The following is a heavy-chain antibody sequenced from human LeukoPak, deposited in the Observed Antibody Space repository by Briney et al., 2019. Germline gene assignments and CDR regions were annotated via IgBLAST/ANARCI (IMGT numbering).Heavy chain of an antibody. J-gene: IGHJ4*02. V-gene: IGHV1-69*05. D-gene: IGHD4/OR15-4a*01. Sequence: ASVKVSCKASGGTFSSYAISWVRQAPGQGVEGMGGIIPIFGTANYAQKFQGRVTITTDESTSTAYMELSSLRSEDRAVYYCARDFSEYGAHQGVSMDYWGQGTLVTVSS. CDR2: IIPIFGTA. CDR3: ARDFSEYGAHQGVSMDY. CDR1: GGTFSSYA.